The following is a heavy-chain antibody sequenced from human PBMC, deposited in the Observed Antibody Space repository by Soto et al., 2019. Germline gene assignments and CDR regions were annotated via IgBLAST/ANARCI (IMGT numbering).Heavy chain of an antibody. Sequence: PGGSLRLFCKVSGLTLGDHYVSWIRQAPGKGLEWLSFNSKSGSYTNYADSVKGRFTIYRDNAENSIYLQMDSLRAEDTALYFCARDVIVPAAYFDSWGQGTLVTVPS. CDR2: NSKSGSYT. D-gene: IGHD2-2*01. V-gene: IGHV3-11*06. J-gene: IGHJ4*02. CDR3: ARDVIVPAAYFDS. CDR1: GLTLGDHY.